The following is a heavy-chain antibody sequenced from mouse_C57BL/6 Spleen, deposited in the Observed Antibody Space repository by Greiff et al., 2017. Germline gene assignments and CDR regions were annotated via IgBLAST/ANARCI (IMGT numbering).Heavy chain of an antibody. Sequence: QVQLQQPGAELVKPGASVKMSCKASGYTFTSYWINWVKQRPGQGLEWIGDIYPGSGSTNYHEEFKSKATLTVATSSSTSYMQLSSLTSEDSAVYYCSRGTVVADCFDYWGQGTTLTVSS. J-gene: IGHJ2*01. V-gene: IGHV1-55*01. D-gene: IGHD1-1*01. CDR2: IYPGSGST. CDR1: GYTFTSYW. CDR3: SRGTVVADCFDY.